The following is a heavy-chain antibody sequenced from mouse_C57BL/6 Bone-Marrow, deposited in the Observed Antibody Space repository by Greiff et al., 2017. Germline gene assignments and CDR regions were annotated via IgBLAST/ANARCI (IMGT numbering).Heavy chain of an antibody. J-gene: IGHJ2*01. CDR1: GYTFTSYW. CDR2: IYPTSGRT. CDR3: ARSGPLGRSCDY. D-gene: IGHD4-1*01. V-gene: IGHV1-55*01. Sequence: QVQLQQPGAELVKPGASVKMSCKASGYTFTSYWITWVKQRPGQGLEWIGDIYPTSGRTNYNEKFKSKAILTVDTSSNTAYMQLSSLTSEDSAVFYCARSGPLGRSCDYWGQGTALRVSS.